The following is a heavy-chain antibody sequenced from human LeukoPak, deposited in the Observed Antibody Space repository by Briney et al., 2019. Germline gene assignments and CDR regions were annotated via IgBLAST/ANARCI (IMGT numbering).Heavy chain of an antibody. CDR3: ARGLLLWFGDLAYYYYMDV. CDR1: DDSISTYY. D-gene: IGHD3-10*01. Sequence: SETLSLTCTVSGGTVSDDSISTYYWSWIRQPAGKGLEWIGLIYTTGRTNYNASLKSRVTTSVDTSTYQFSLRLTSVAAADTAVYYCARGLLLWFGDLAYYYYMDVWGEGTTVTVSS. CDR2: IYTTGRT. V-gene: IGHV4-4*07. J-gene: IGHJ6*03.